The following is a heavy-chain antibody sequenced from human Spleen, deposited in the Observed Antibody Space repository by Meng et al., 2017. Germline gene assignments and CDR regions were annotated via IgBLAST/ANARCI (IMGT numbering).Heavy chain of an antibody. CDR2: IYYSGNT. D-gene: IGHD3-10*01. CDR1: GGSISSGDYY. J-gene: IGHJ4*01. V-gene: IGHV4-30-4*01. CDR3: ARRAVRGDIDY. Sequence: QVQLQESGPGLVKPSQTLSLTCTVSGGSISSGDYYWSWIRQPPGKGLEWIGYIYYSGNTYYNPSLKSRVTISVDTSKMQFSLRLTSVTAADTAVYYCARRAVRGDIDYWGHGTLVTVSS.